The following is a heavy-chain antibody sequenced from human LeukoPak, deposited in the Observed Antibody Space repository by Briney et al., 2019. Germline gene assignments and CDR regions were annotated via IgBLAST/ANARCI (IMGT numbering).Heavy chain of an antibody. J-gene: IGHJ4*02. CDR3: ARGDSIAAAVLNNPGGY. CDR2: ISYDGSSK. D-gene: IGHD6-13*01. V-gene: IGHV3-30-3*01. Sequence: PGRSLRLSCAASGFTFSSYAMHWVRQAPGKGLEWVAVISYDGSSKYYADSVKGRFTISRDNSKNTLYLQMNSLRAEDTAVYYCARGDSIAAAVLNNPGGYWGQGALVTVSS. CDR1: GFTFSSYA.